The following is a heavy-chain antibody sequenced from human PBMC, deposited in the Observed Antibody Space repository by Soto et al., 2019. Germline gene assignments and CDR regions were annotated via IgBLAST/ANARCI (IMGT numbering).Heavy chain of an antibody. D-gene: IGHD3-22*01. Sequence: GGSLRLSCAASGFTFSSYAMSWVRQAPGKGLEWVSAISGSGGSTYYADSVKGRFTISRDNSKNTLYLQMNSLRAEDTAVYYCAKPYDSSGYYYYGMDVWGQGTTVTVSS. J-gene: IGHJ6*02. V-gene: IGHV3-23*01. CDR1: GFTFSSYA. CDR3: AKPYDSSGYYYYGMDV. CDR2: ISGSGGST.